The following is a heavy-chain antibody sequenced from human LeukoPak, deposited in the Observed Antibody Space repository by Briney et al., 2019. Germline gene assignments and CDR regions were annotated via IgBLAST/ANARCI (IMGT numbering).Heavy chain of an antibody. CDR2: ISGSGGST. CDR3: AKDSHPNPTDILTGYYYYYYGMDV. CDR1: GFTFSSYA. V-gene: IGHV3-23*01. D-gene: IGHD3-9*01. J-gene: IGHJ6*02. Sequence: PGASLRLSCAASGFTFSSYAMSRVCQAPGKGLEWVSAISGSGGSTYYADSVKGRFTISRDNSKNTLYLQMNSLRAEDTAVYYCAKDSHPNPTDILTGYYYYYYGMDVWGQGTTVTVSS.